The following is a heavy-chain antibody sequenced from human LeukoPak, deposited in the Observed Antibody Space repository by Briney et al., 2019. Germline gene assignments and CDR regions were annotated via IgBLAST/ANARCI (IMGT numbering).Heavy chain of an antibody. V-gene: IGHV1-2*06. CDR2: INPHSGDT. CDR3: ARVAGVQQGDY. D-gene: IGHD6-13*01. J-gene: IGHJ4*02. Sequence: ASVKVSCKASGYTFTSYYIHWVRQAPGQGLEWMGRINPHSGDTSYAQKFQGRVTMTRDTSISTAYMELSRLRSDDTAVYYCARVAGVQQGDYWGQGTLVTVSS. CDR1: GYTFTSYY.